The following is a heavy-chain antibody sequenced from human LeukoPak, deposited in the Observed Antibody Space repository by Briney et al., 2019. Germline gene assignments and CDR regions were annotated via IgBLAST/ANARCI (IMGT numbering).Heavy chain of an antibody. CDR1: GFTFSSYW. D-gene: IGHD3-10*01. V-gene: IGHV3-7*01. CDR3: ASSRVPYGLDI. J-gene: IGHJ3*02. Sequence: GGSLRLSCAASGFTFSSYWMSWVRQAPGKGLDLVANIKPDGTEIYYMDSVEARFTISRDNARNSLNLQMNSLRAEDTAVYYCASSRVPYGLDIWGQGTMVTVSS. CDR2: IKPDGTEI.